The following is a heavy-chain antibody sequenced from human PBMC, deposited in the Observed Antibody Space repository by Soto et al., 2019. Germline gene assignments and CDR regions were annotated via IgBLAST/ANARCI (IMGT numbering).Heavy chain of an antibody. V-gene: IGHV1-69*01. CDR1: GGTFSSYA. CDR2: IIPIFGTA. D-gene: IGHD4-4*01. CDR3: ASGTTVTTLSGHGMDV. Sequence: QVQLVQSGAEVKKPGSSVKVSCKASGGTFSSYAISWVRQAPGQGLEWMGGIIPIFGTANYAQKFQGRVTITANESTSTAYMELSSLRSEDTAVYYCASGTTVTTLSGHGMDVWGQGTTVTVSS. J-gene: IGHJ6*02.